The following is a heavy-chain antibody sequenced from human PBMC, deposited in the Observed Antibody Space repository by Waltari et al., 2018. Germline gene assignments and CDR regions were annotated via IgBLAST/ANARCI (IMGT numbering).Heavy chain of an antibody. J-gene: IGHJ4*02. Sequence: EVQLLESGGGLVQPGGSLRLSCAASGFTFSSYAMSWVRQAPGKGLEWVSGISGTGGSTYYAGAVKGRFTISRDNSKKTLYLQMNGLRADDTAIYYCASANRPISSSWYYFDYWGQGTLVSVSS. V-gene: IGHV3-23*01. CDR3: ASANRPISSSWYYFDY. D-gene: IGHD6-13*01. CDR1: GFTFSSYA. CDR2: ISGTGGST.